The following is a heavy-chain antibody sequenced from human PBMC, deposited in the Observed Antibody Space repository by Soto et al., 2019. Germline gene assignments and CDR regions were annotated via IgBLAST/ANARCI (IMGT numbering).Heavy chain of an antibody. CDR3: ATHRTGKVVAPLLDYYYYYGMDV. V-gene: IGHV1-69*13. Sequence: SVKVSCKASGGDFSNYAISWVRQAHGQGLEWMGGIIPIFGTANYAQKFQGRVTITADESTSTAYMELSSLRSEDTAVYYCATHRTGKVVAPLLDYYYYYGMDVWGQGTTVTVSS. J-gene: IGHJ6*02. CDR2: IIPIFGTA. CDR1: GGDFSNYA. D-gene: IGHD2-15*01.